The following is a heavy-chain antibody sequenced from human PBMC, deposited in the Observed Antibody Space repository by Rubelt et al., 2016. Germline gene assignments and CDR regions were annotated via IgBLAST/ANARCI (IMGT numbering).Heavy chain of an antibody. CDR2: INPSGGST. CDR3: ARGSGSYTFDY. D-gene: IGHD1-26*01. Sequence: QVQLVQSGAEVKKPGASVKVSCKASGYTFTSYYMHWVRQAPGQGREWMGIINPSGGSTSYAKTFQGRGTMTRETATSTVYMELSSLRSGETAGYYCARGSGSYTFDYWGQGTLVTVSS. J-gene: IGHJ4*02. V-gene: IGHV1-46*01. CDR1: GYTFTSYY.